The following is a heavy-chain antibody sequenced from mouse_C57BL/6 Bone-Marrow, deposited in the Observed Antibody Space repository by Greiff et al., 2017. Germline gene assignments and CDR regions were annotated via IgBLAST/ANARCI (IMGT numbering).Heavy chain of an antibody. CDR1: GFTFSSYG. V-gene: IGHV5-6*01. Sequence: EVHLVESGGDLVKPGGSLKLSCAASGFTFSSYGMSWVRQTPDKRLEWVATISSGGSYTYYPDSVKGRFTISRDNAKNTLYLQMSSLKSEDTAMYYCADFLDYWGQGTTLTVSS. CDR3: ADFLDY. J-gene: IGHJ2*01. CDR2: ISSGGSYT.